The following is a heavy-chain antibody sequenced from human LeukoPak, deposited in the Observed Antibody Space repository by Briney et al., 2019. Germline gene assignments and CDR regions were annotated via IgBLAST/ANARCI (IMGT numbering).Heavy chain of an antibody. J-gene: IGHJ4*02. CDR1: GGSISSSSYY. CDR2: IYYSGST. CDR3: ARGLTGDY. D-gene: IGHD4/OR15-4a*01. Sequence: SETLSLTCTVSGGSISSSSYYWGWVRQPPGKGLEWIGSIYYSGSTYYNPSLKSRVIISVDTSKNQFSLKLSSVTAADTAVYYCARGLTGDYWGQGTLVTVSS. V-gene: IGHV4-39*07.